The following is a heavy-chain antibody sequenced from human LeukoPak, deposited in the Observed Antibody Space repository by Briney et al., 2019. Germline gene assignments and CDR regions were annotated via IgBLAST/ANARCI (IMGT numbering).Heavy chain of an antibody. CDR3: ARVSRMGADY. J-gene: IGHJ4*02. CDR1: GGSFSGYY. D-gene: IGHD1-26*01. CDR2: INHSGST. V-gene: IGHV4-34*01. Sequence: TSETLSLTCAVYGGSFSGYYWSWIRQPPGKGLEWIGEINHSGSTNYNPSLKSRVTISVDTSKNQFSLKLSSVTAADTAVYYCARVSRMGADYWGQGTLVTVSS.